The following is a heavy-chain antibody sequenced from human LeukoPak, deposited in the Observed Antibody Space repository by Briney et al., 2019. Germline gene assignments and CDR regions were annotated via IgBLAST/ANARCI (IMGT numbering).Heavy chain of an antibody. D-gene: IGHD5-12*01. V-gene: IGHV3-23*01. CDR1: GFTFSSYA. J-gene: IGHJ4*02. CDR2: ISGSGGST. CDR3: AKHQSDYWEFDY. Sequence: GGSLRLSCAASGFTFSSYAMSWVRQAPGKGLEWVSTISGSGGSTYYADSVKGRFTISRDNSKNTLYLQMNSLRAEDTAIYYCAKHQSDYWEFDYWGQGTLVTVSS.